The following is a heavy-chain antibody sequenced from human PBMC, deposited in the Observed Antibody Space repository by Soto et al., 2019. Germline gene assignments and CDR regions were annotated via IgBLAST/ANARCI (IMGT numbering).Heavy chain of an antibody. CDR2: ISSSSSYI. V-gene: IGHV3-21*01. Sequence: GESLKISCAASGFTFSSYSMNWVRQAPGKGLEWVSSISSSSSYIYYADSVKGRFTISRDNAKNSLYLQMNSLRAEDTAVYYCARVALPTYYYGSGSYYPPYYYYGMDVWGQGTTVTVSS. CDR1: GFTFSSYS. D-gene: IGHD3-10*01. J-gene: IGHJ6*02. CDR3: ARVALPTYYYGSGSYYPPYYYYGMDV.